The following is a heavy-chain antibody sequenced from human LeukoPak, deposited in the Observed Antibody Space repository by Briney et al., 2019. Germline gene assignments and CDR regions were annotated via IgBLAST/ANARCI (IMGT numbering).Heavy chain of an antibody. J-gene: IGHJ4*02. CDR1: GYTFSTYD. Sequence: ASVKVSCKTSGYTFSTYDINWLRQAAGQGLEWMGWMNPNSANTGFAQKFQGRAAIIRDTSTATAYLELSGLTSEDTAVYYCARAIRYQLLSDYWGQGTLVTVSS. CDR3: ARAIRYQLLSDY. D-gene: IGHD2-2*01. CDR2: MNPNSANT. V-gene: IGHV1-8*02.